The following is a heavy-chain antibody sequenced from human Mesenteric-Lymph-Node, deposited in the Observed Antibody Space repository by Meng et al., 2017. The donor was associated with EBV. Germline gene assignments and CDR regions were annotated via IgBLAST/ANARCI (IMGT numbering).Heavy chain of an antibody. CDR2: ISVYTGDT. CDR1: GYTFTTNA. Sequence: QVQVVQVGAEIKKPGASMRVSCKASGYTFTTNALSWVRQAPGQGLEWMGWISVYTGDTNYAQKFQGRVTMTTDTSTSTAYMELRSLRSDDTAVYYCARDNVVVAAATRVFDYWGQGTLVTVSS. D-gene: IGHD2-15*01. J-gene: IGHJ4*02. V-gene: IGHV1-18*01. CDR3: ARDNVVVAAATRVFDY.